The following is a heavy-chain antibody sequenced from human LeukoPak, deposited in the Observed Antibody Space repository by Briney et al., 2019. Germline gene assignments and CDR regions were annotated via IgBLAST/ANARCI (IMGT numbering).Heavy chain of an antibody. Sequence: PSETLSLTCTVSGGSISSYYWSWIRQPPGKGLEWIGYIYYSGSTNYNPSLKSRVTISVDTSKNQFSLKLSSVTAADTAVYYCARASYNYDSWFDPWGQGILVTVSS. CDR2: IYYSGST. V-gene: IGHV4-59*08. CDR3: ARASYNYDSWFDP. CDR1: GGSISSYY. D-gene: IGHD3-10*01. J-gene: IGHJ5*02.